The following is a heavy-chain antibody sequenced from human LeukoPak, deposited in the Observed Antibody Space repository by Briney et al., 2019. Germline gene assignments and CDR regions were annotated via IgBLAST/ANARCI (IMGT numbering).Heavy chain of an antibody. Sequence: ASVKVSCKVSGYTLTELSMHWVRPAPGKGLEWMGGFDPEDGETIYAQKFQGRVTMTEDTSTDTAYMELSSLRSEDTAVYYCATGIAVADPFDYWGQGTLVTVSS. V-gene: IGHV1-24*01. CDR2: FDPEDGET. CDR3: ATGIAVADPFDY. D-gene: IGHD6-19*01. J-gene: IGHJ4*02. CDR1: GYTLTELS.